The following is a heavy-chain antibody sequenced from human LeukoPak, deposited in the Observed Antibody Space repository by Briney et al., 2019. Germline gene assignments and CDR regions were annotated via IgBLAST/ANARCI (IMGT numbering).Heavy chain of an antibody. CDR3: AKDGGSGYYYFDY. Sequence: GGSLRLSCAASGFTFSNYAMSWVRQAPGKGLEWVSAISGSGGSTYYADSVKGRFTISRDNSKNTLYVQMNSLRAEDTAVYYCAKDGGSGYYYFDYWGQGTLVTVSS. CDR1: GFTFSNYA. J-gene: IGHJ4*02. D-gene: IGHD3-22*01. V-gene: IGHV3-23*01. CDR2: ISGSGGST.